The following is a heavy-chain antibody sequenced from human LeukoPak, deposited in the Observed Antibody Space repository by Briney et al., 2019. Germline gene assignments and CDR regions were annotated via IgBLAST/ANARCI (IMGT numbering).Heavy chain of an antibody. Sequence: GGSLRLSCAASGFTFSSYWMSWVRQAPGKGLEWVANIKQDGSEKYYVDSVKGRFTISRDNAKNSLFLQMNSLRAEDTAVYYCAREYYGSGSFSPPFDYWGQGTLVTVSS. CDR2: IKQDGSEK. V-gene: IGHV3-7*01. CDR3: AREYYGSGSFSPPFDY. J-gene: IGHJ4*02. CDR1: GFTFSSYW. D-gene: IGHD3-10*01.